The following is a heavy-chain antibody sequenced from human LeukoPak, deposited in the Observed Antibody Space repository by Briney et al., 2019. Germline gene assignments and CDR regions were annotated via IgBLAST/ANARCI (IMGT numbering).Heavy chain of an antibody. Sequence: SSETLSLTCAVSSGSISSADNSWSWIRQPPGKGLEWIGYIYHSGRPYYNPSLKSRVTISVDRSKSQFSLRLSSVTAADTAVYYCASGGGSYPLDAFDMWGQGTMVTVSS. CDR2: IYHSGRP. V-gene: IGHV4-30-2*01. CDR1: SGSISSADNS. D-gene: IGHD2-15*01. CDR3: ASGGGSYPLDAFDM. J-gene: IGHJ3*02.